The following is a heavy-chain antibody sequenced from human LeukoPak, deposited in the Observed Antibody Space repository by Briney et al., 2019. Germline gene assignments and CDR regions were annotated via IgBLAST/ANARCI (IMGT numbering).Heavy chain of an antibody. J-gene: IGHJ4*02. Sequence: GGSLRLSCAASGFTFTNNGFHWVRQAPGKGLEWVAAIWSDGNKKYYADSVKGRFTISKDNSKNTLYLQMNSLRAEDTAVYYCARDLSYTSLDYGGQGTLVTVSS. D-gene: IGHD2-2*02. CDR3: ARDLSYTSLDY. CDR1: GFTFTNNG. V-gene: IGHV3-33*01. CDR2: IWSDGNKK.